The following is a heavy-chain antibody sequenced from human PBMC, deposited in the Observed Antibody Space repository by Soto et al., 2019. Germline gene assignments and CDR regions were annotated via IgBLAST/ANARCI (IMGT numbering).Heavy chain of an antibody. CDR1: GCTFSSYA. CDR2: IIPIFGTA. CDR3: AWAPSPGEADYYDMDV. J-gene: IGHJ6*01. V-gene: IGHV1-69*01. Sequence: QGQLVQSGAEVKKPRSSVKVSCQASGCTFSSYAISWVRQAPGQGLEWMIGIIPIFGTANYAQKLQGRVTITADESTRTAQMQQRSTGSEAKAVYHCAWAPSPGEADYYDMDVSGRGNTVTVAS.